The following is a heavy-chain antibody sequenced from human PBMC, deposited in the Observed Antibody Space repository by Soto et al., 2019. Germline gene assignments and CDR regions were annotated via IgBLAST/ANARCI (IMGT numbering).Heavy chain of an antibody. CDR1: GYTFSNFW. D-gene: IGHD6-13*01. CDR2: IYPGDHET. V-gene: IGHV5-51*01. Sequence: GESLTISCQSSGYTFSNFWIGWVRQLPEKGLEWMGIIYPGDHETRYSPSFHGKVTISADRSINTDYLQWNSLEASDTAFYFCARSPRSSPYFDYWGKGALVTVSS. CDR3: ARSPRSSPYFDY. J-gene: IGHJ4*02.